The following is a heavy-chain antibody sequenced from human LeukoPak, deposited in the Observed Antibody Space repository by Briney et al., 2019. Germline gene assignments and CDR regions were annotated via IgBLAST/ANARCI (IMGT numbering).Heavy chain of an antibody. J-gene: IGHJ4*02. V-gene: IGHV3-23*01. Sequence: GGSLRLSCAASGFTFSSYAMSWVRQAPGKGLEWVSAISGSGGSTYYADSVKGRFTISRDNSKNTLYLQMNSLRAEDTAVYFCARVQLWFLSPYYFDYWGQGTLVTVSS. D-gene: IGHD5-18*01. CDR1: GFTFSSYA. CDR2: ISGSGGST. CDR3: ARVQLWFLSPYYFDY.